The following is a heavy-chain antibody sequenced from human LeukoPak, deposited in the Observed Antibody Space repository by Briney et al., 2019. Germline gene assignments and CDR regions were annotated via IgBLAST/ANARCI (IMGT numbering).Heavy chain of an antibody. CDR1: GGSISSYY. Sequence: SETLSLTCTVSGGSISSYYWSWIRQPAGKGLEWIGRIYTSGSTNYNPSLKSRVTMSVDTSKNQFSLKLSSVTAADTAVYYCARGGRDQYYYYYYYMDVWGKGTTVTVSS. J-gene: IGHJ6*03. V-gene: IGHV4-4*07. CDR3: ARGGRDQYYYYYYYMDV. CDR2: IYTSGST.